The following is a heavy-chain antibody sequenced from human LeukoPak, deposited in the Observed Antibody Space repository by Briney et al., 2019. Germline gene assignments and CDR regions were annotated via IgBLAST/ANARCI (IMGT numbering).Heavy chain of an antibody. J-gene: IGHJ4*02. CDR2: IIPIFGTA. V-gene: IGHV1-69*13. CDR3: ARVLSGSSWLIDY. D-gene: IGHD6-13*01. Sequence: SVKVSCKASGGTFSSYAISWVRQAPGQGLKWMGGIIPIFGTANYAQKFQGRVTITADESTSTAYMELSSLRSEDTAVYYCARVLSGSSWLIDYWGQGTLVTVSS. CDR1: GGTFSSYA.